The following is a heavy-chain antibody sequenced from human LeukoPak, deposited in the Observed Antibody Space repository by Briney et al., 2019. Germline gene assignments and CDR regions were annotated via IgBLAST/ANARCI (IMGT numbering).Heavy chain of an antibody. CDR2: ISSSSSYI. Sequence: GGPLRLSRAASGFPFNSYSMHWVRQAPGKGLERGSSISSSSSYIYYADSLKGRFTISRDNAKNSLYLQMNRLRAEDTAVYYCARDGGAVAGPGSSDYWGQGTLVTVSS. J-gene: IGHJ4*02. V-gene: IGHV3-21*01. CDR1: GFPFNSYS. D-gene: IGHD6-19*01. CDR3: ARDGGAVAGPGSSDY.